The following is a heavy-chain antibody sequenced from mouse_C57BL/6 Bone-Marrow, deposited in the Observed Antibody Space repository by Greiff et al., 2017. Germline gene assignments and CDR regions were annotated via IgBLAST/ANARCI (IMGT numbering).Heavy chain of an antibody. J-gene: IGHJ3*01. Sequence: EVKLVESGGGLVQSGRSLRLSCATSGFTFSDFYMEWVRQAPGKGLEWIAASRNKANDYTTEYRASVKGRFIVSRDTSQSILYLQMNALRAEDTAIYYCARDAGDYEASWFAYWGQGTLVTVSA. V-gene: IGHV7-1*01. D-gene: IGHD2-4*01. CDR2: SRNKANDYTT. CDR3: ARDAGDYEASWFAY. CDR1: GFTFSDFY.